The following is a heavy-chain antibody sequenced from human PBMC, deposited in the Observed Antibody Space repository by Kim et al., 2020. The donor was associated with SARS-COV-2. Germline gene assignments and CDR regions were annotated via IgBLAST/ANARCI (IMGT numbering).Heavy chain of an antibody. CDR2: ISYDGSNK. CDR3: ARDHLGYSCYDLDY. J-gene: IGHJ4*02. V-gene: IGHV3-30*04. CDR1: GFTFSSYA. Sequence: GGSLRLSCAASGFTFSSYAMHWVRQAPGKGLEWVAVISYDGSNKYYADSVKGRFTISRDNSKNTLYLQMNSLRAEDTAVYYCARDHLGYSCYDLDYWGQG. D-gene: IGHD5-12*01.